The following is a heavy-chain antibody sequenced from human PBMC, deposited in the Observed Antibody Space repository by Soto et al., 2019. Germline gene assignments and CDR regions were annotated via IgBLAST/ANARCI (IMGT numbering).Heavy chain of an antibody. Sequence: GGSLRLSCAASGFTFSNAWMSWVRQAPGKGLEWVGRIKSKTDGGTTDYAAPVKGRFTISRDDSKNTLYLQMNSPKTEDTAVYYCARDSTGSGWYGTGDYWGQGTLVTVSS. J-gene: IGHJ4*02. CDR2: IKSKTDGGTT. CDR3: ARDSTGSGWYGTGDY. D-gene: IGHD6-19*01. CDR1: GFTFSNAW. V-gene: IGHV3-15*01.